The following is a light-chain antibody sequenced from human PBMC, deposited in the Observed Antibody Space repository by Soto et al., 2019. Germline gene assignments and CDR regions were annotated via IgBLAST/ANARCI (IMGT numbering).Light chain of an antibody. CDR1: SSDVGGSNY. V-gene: IGLV2-14*01. J-gene: IGLJ2*01. CDR2: DVS. Sequence: QSVLTQPASVSGSPGQSITISCTGTSSDVGGSNYVSWYQQHPGKAPKLMIFDVSNRPSGVSNRFSGSKSGNTASLTISGLQAEDEADYYCSSYTISSTLFGGGTQLTVL. CDR3: SSYTISSTL.